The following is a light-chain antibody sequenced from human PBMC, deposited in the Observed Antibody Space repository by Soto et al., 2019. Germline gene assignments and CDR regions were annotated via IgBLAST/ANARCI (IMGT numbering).Light chain of an antibody. CDR2: DTS. V-gene: IGKV3-11*01. CDR1: QSIDTY. J-gene: IGKJ4*01. Sequence: EIVLTQSPGTLYLSPGERATLSCRASQSIDTYLAWYHQKPGQAPRLLIYDTSKRATGIPARFSGSGSGTDFTLPISRLEPEDFAVYYCQQRTTWPALSFVGGTRVEL. CDR3: QQRTTWPALS.